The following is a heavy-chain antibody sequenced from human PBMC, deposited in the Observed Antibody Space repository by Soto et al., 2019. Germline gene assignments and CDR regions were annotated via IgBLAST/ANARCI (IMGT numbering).Heavy chain of an antibody. Sequence: GGSLRLSCAASGFTFSSYAMSWVRQAPGKGLEWVSAISGSGGSTYYADSVKGRFTISRDNSKNTLYLQMNSLRAEDTAVYYCAKVYSGYDTPYDAFDIWGQGTMVTVS. CDR3: AKVYSGYDTPYDAFDI. CDR2: ISGSGGST. D-gene: IGHD5-12*01. CDR1: GFTFSSYA. J-gene: IGHJ3*02. V-gene: IGHV3-23*01.